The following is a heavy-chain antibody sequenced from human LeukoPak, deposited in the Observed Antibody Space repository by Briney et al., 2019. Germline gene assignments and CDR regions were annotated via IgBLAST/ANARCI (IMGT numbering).Heavy chain of an antibody. CDR2: ISYDGSNK. D-gene: IGHD5-12*01. CDR1: GFTFSSYA. CDR3: AREGYSGYGGYFDY. Sequence: TGGSLRLSCAASGFTFSSYAMHWVRQAPGKGLEWVAVISYDGSNKYYADSVKGRFTISRDNSKNTLYLQMNRLRAEDTAVSYCAREGYSGYGGYFDYWGQGTLVTVSS. J-gene: IGHJ4*02. V-gene: IGHV3-30*04.